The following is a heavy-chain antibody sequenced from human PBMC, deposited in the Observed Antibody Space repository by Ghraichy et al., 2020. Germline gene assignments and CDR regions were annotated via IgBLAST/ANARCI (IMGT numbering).Heavy chain of an antibody. V-gene: IGHV1-2*02. D-gene: IGHD1-14*01. CDR3: ARGYFGMDE. CDR2: ISPNTGDT. CDR1: GYTFSGSY. J-gene: IGHJ6*02. Sequence: ASVKVSCKASGYTFSGSYIYWARQAPGQGLEWMGWISPNTGDTYYVQKFQGRVTMTRDTSISTAYMELNRVTSDDTAVYYCARGYFGMDEWGQGTTVTVSS.